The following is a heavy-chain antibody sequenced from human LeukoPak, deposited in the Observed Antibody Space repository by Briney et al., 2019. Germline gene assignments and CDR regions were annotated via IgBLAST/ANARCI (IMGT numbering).Heavy chain of an antibody. V-gene: IGHV4-61*02. J-gene: IGHJ2*01. Sequence: SQTLSLTCSVSGRSISSASYYWSWIRQPAGKGLEWIGRIYTSGNTDYNPSLKSGVSMSEDTSKNQFSLQLSSVTAADTAVYYCARGYCDSSSCFWYFDLWGPGTLVTVSS. D-gene: IGHD6-13*01. CDR3: ARGYCDSSSCFWYFDL. CDR2: IYTSGNT. CDR1: GRSISSASYY.